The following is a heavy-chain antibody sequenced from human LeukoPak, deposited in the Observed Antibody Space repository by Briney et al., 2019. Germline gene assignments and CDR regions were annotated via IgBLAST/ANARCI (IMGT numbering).Heavy chain of an antibody. CDR2: ISAYNGNT. CDR3: ARDQGIYNHRIIDS. Sequence: GASVTVSFTASGYTFISYGISWVRQAPGQGLEWMGWISAYNGNTNFAQEFQGRVTMTTDTSTSTASMELRSLRSDDTAVHYCARDQGIYNHRIIDSWGQGTLVTVSS. CDR1: GYTFISYG. J-gene: IGHJ4*02. V-gene: IGHV1-18*01. D-gene: IGHD5-12*01.